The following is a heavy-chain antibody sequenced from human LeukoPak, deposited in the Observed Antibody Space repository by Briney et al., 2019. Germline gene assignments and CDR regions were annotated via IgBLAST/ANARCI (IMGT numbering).Heavy chain of an antibody. CDR1: GGSISSGGYY. Sequence: PSQTLSLTCTVSGGSISSGGYYWSWIRQHPGKGLEWIGYIYYSGSTYYNPSLKSRVTISVGTSKNQFSLKLSSVTAADTAVYYCARARSYDSSGYYSYYFDYWGQGTLVTVSS. CDR2: IYYSGST. CDR3: ARARSYDSSGYYSYYFDY. J-gene: IGHJ4*02. D-gene: IGHD3-22*01. V-gene: IGHV4-31*03.